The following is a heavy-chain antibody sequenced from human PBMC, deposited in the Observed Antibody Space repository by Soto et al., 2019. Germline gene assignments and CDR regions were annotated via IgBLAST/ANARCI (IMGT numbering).Heavy chain of an antibody. CDR2: ISTSGSYI. D-gene: IGHD6-13*01. V-gene: IGHV3-21*01. Sequence: GGSLRLSCAASGFTFSSYSMSWVRQAPGKGLEWVSSISTSGSYIYYADSVKGRFTISRDNAKNSLYLQMNSLRVEDTAVYYCARAQQLALFDFWGQGALVTVSS. CDR1: GFTFSSYS. CDR3: ARAQQLALFDF. J-gene: IGHJ4*02.